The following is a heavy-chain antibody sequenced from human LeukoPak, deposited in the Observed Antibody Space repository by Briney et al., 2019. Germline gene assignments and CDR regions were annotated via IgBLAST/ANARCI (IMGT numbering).Heavy chain of an antibody. V-gene: IGHV1-18*01. D-gene: IGHD3-3*01. CDR1: GYTFSSYG. Sequence: ASVKVSCKASGYTFSSYGINWVRQAPGQGLEWMGWISAYNGNINYAQKLQGRVTVTTDTSTSTAYMELRSLRSDDTAVYYCASFWYQYYDFWSGYYKDVDYYGMDVWGQGTTVTVSS. J-gene: IGHJ6*02. CDR2: ISAYNGNI. CDR3: ASFWYQYYDFWSGYYKDVDYYGMDV.